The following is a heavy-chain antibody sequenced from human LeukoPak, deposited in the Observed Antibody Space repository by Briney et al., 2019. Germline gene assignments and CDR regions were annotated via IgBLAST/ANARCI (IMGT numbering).Heavy chain of an antibody. Sequence: PSETLSLTCSVSGDSISSGSFYWSWIRQPAGRGLEWIGRIYPSGSTNYNPSLKSRVTISLDTSKNQFLLKLSSVTAADTAVYYCARDVLAAPGTFDYWGQGALVTVSS. CDR1: GDSISSGSFY. J-gene: IGHJ4*02. CDR3: ARDVLAAPGTFDY. D-gene: IGHD6-13*01. CDR2: IYPSGST. V-gene: IGHV4-61*02.